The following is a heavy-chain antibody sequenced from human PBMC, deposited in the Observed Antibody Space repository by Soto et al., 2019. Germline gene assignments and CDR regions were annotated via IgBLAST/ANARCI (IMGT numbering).Heavy chain of an antibody. Sequence: SETLSLTCTVYGGSLNTFYWSWVRQPAGKGLEWIGRIFSSGSTSFNTSLESRVAMSVDTSKNHFTLNLSSVTAADLAVYYCAREGSYNAYNFAHGIQLWAFDFWGQGALVTVSS. CDR2: IFSSGST. CDR3: AREGSYNAYNFAHGIQLWAFDF. V-gene: IGHV4-4*07. CDR1: GGSLNTFY. J-gene: IGHJ4*02. D-gene: IGHD5-18*01.